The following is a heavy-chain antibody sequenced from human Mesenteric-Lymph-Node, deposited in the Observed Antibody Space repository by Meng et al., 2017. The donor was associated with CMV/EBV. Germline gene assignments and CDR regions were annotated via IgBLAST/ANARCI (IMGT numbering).Heavy chain of an antibody. Sequence: GSLRLSCAVYNGSFSDYHWTWIRQPPGKGLEWIGEINHSGSTNYNPSLKSRVTISVDTSKNQFSLKLSSVTAADTAVYYCARGRTVLRFLEWLSRYYFDYWGQGTLVTVSS. D-gene: IGHD3-3*01. CDR1: NGSFSDYH. CDR2: INHSGST. V-gene: IGHV4-34*01. CDR3: ARGRTVLRFLEWLSRYYFDY. J-gene: IGHJ4*02.